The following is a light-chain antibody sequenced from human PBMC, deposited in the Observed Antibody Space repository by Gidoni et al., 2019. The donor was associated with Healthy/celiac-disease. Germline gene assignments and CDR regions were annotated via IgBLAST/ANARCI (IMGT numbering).Light chain of an antibody. Sequence: QSVLTQPPSASGTPGQKVTISCSGSSSNIGSNYVYWYQHHPGTAPKLPIYRNNQRPSGVPDRFSGSKSGTSASLAISGLRSEDEADYYCAAWDDSLSGPVFGGGTKLTVL. J-gene: IGLJ3*02. CDR2: RNN. CDR3: AAWDDSLSGPV. CDR1: SSNIGSNY. V-gene: IGLV1-47*01.